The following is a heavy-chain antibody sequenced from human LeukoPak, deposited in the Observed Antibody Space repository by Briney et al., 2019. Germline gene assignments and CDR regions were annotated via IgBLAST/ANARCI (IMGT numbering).Heavy chain of an antibody. Sequence: GGSLRLSCAASEFSVGSNYMTWVRQAPGKGLEWVSLIYSGGSTYYADSVKGRFTISRDNAKNSLYLQMNSLRAEDTAVYYCARDRHDWGQGTLVTVSS. V-gene: IGHV3-66*01. CDR1: EFSVGSNY. CDR2: IYSGGST. J-gene: IGHJ4*02. CDR3: ARDRHD. D-gene: IGHD6-6*01.